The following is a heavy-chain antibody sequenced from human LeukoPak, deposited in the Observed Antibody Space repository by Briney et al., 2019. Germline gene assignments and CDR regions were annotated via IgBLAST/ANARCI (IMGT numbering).Heavy chain of an antibody. CDR3: AARPTRGALAPSDF. J-gene: IGHJ4*02. Sequence: GGSLRLSCAASGLNPSSCGMTWVRQAPGKGLDWVAGISGSGDERYYADSVKGRFTISRDNSKSTLDVQMTSVRVEDTATYYCAARPTRGALAPSDFWGQGILVTVSS. V-gene: IGHV3-23*01. CDR1: GLNPSSCG. D-gene: IGHD1-1*01. CDR2: ISGSGDER.